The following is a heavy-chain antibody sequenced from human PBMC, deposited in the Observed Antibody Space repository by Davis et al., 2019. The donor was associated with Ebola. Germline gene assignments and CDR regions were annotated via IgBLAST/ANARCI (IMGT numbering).Heavy chain of an antibody. CDR3: ARGGYSSSWYVWAAFDI. V-gene: IGHV4-39*07. D-gene: IGHD6-13*01. CDR2: INHSGST. CDR1: GGSISSGGYY. J-gene: IGHJ3*02. Sequence: SETLSLTCTVSGGSISSGGYYWSWIRQPPGKGLEWIGEINHSGSTNYNPSLKSRVTISVDTSKNQFSLKLSSVTAADTAVYYCARGGYSSSWYVWAAFDIWGQGTMVTVSS.